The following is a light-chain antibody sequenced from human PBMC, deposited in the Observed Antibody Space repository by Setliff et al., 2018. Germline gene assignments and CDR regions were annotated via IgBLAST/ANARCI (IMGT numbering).Light chain of an antibody. V-gene: IGLV2-23*02. CDR1: YRDVGKYNL. CDR2: DFT. Sequence: QSALTQPASVSGSPGQSITISCTGTYRDVGKYNLVSWYQQHPGKAPKLILYDFTTRPSGVSDRFSGSKSANTASLTISGLQAEDEADYYCCSYAGSSTFVFGGGTKVTVL. CDR3: CSYAGSSTFV. J-gene: IGLJ1*01.